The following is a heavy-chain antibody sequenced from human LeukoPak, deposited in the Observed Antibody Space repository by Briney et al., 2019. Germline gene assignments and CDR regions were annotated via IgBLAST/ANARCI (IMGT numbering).Heavy chain of an antibody. CDR2: ISSSGSTI. Sequence: GGSLRLSCAASGFTFSSYEMNWVRQAPGKGLEWVSYISSSGSTIYYADSVKGRFTISRDNAKNSLYLQMNSLRAEDTAVYYCARRITIFYYMDVWGKGTTVTVSS. CDR1: GFTFSSYE. CDR3: ARRITIFYYMDV. J-gene: IGHJ6*03. D-gene: IGHD3-9*01. V-gene: IGHV3-48*03.